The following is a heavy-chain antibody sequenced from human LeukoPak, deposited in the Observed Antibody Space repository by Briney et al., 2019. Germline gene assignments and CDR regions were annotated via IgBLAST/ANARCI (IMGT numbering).Heavy chain of an antibody. CDR3: ARFSSSSPYYYYYYMDV. J-gene: IGHJ6*03. CDR2: IYTSGST. Sequence: SETLSLTCTVSGGSISSYYRSWIRQPAGKGLEWIGRIYTSGSTNYNPSLKSRVTMSVDTSKNQFSLKLSSVTAADTAVYYCARFSSSSPYYYYYYMDVWGKGTTVTVSS. V-gene: IGHV4-4*07. CDR1: GGSISSYY. D-gene: IGHD6-6*01.